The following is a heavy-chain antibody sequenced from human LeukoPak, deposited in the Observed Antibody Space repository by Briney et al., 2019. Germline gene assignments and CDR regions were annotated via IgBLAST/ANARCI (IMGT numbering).Heavy chain of an antibody. CDR2: INPSGGRT. J-gene: IGHJ4*02. Sequence: WASVKVSCKASRYTFIRFYMHWVRQAPGQGLEWMGIINPSGGRTTYAQKFQGRVTMTRDTSTSTVYMELSSLRSEDTAVYYCARGQVSSGWYPVHDYWGQGTLVTVSS. D-gene: IGHD6-19*01. CDR3: ARGQVSSGWYPVHDY. V-gene: IGHV1-46*01. CDR1: RYTFIRFY.